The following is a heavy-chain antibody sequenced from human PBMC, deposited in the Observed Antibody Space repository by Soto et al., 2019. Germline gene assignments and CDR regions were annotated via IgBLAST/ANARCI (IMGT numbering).Heavy chain of an antibody. CDR1: GGYFSGYY. CDR3: ARRGYCSGGSCYRNWFDP. D-gene: IGHD2-15*01. Sequence: NPSEPLSLTCAVYGGYFSGYYWSWIRQPPGKGLEWIGEINHSGSTNYNPSLKSPVTISVDTSKNQFSLKLSPVTAADTAVYYCARRGYCSGGSCYRNWFDPWGQGTLVTVSS. V-gene: IGHV4-34*01. CDR2: INHSGST. J-gene: IGHJ5*02.